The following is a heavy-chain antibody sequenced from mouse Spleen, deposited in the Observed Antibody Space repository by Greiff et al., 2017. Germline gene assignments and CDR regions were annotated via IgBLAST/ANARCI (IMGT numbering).Heavy chain of an antibody. CDR3: AREGIYYDHEDYGMGY. CDR2: INPGGGGT. CDR1: GYAFTNYF. V-gene: IGHV1-54*01. D-gene: IGHD2-4*01. Sequence: QVQLQQSGPGLVRPATSVTVSCTASGYAFTNYFIEWVKQRPGQGLEWIGVINPGGGGTNYNEKFKGKATLTADKSSSTAYMQLSSLTSEDSAVYFSAREGIYYDHEDYGMGYWGQGTPGTGSS. J-gene: IGHJ4*01.